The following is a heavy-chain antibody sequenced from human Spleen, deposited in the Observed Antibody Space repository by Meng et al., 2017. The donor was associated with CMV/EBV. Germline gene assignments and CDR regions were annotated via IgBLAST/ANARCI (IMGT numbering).Heavy chain of an antibody. D-gene: IGHD3-3*01. CDR2: ISDSSSSI. V-gene: IGHV3-21*01. CDR3: ARGTISGVGLDALDI. Sequence: GGSLRLSCAASRFTFRDYTMNWVRQAPGKGLEWVSSISDSSSSIYYADSVKGRFTISRDNAKNSLYLQMNSLRAEETALYHCARGTISGVGLDALDIWGQGTMVTVSS. CDR1: RFTFRDYT. J-gene: IGHJ3*02.